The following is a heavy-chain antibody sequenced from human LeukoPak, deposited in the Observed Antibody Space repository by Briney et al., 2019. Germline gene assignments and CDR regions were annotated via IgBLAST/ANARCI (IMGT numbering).Heavy chain of an antibody. CDR1: GFTFSSYW. CDR2: IKSDGSST. D-gene: IGHD3-10*01. V-gene: IGHV3-74*01. J-gene: IGHJ6*03. Sequence: GGSLRLSCAASGFTFSSYWMHWVRQAPGKGLVWVSRIKSDGSSTSYANSVKGRFTISRENAKNTLYLQMNSLRGEDTAVYYCARDLGYYYMDVWGKGTTVTISS. CDR3: ARDLGYYYMDV.